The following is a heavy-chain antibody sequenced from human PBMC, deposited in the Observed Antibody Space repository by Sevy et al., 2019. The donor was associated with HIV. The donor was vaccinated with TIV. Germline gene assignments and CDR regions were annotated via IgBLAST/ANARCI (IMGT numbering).Heavy chain of an antibody. J-gene: IGHJ6*03. Sequence: GGSLRLSCAASGFPFSSYAMSWVRQAPGKGLEWVSTLIGGGSRTYYADSVTGRFIISIANSRNTLYLQLNSLRAEDTAIYCCAKRRVKSCLSGGGANYCMDVCGRVTTVTVSS. D-gene: IGHD3-16*01. CDR2: LIGGGSRT. V-gene: IGHV3-23*01. CDR3: AKRRVKSCLSGGGANYCMDV. CDR1: GFPFSSYA.